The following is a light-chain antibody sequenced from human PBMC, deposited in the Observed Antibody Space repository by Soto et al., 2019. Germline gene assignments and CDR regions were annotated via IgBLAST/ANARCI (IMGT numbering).Light chain of an antibody. CDR1: SSDIGDYNY. CDR3: TSYTTTSTWL. J-gene: IGLJ3*02. Sequence: QSALTQPASVSGSPGQSITISCTGTSSDIGDYNYVSWYQHHPGKAPKLLIFEVDNRPSGVSHRFSGSKSGILASLTISGLQAEDEATYYCTSYTTTSTWLFGGGTKLTVL. V-gene: IGLV2-14*01. CDR2: EVD.